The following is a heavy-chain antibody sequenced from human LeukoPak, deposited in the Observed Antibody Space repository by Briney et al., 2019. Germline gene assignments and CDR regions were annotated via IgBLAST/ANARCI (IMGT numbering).Heavy chain of an antibody. V-gene: IGHV4-59*01. D-gene: IGHD4-17*01. CDR1: DGSITNYD. J-gene: IGHJ4*02. CDR2: VHYSGTA. Sequence: PSETLSLTCTVSDGSITNYDWSWVRQPPGKGLEFIGHVHYSGTANYNPSLRSRVTISIDTSKKHFFLKLKSVTAADTAVYYCARDIYGDSSGGTDHWGQGTLVTVSS. CDR3: ARDIYGDSSGGTDH.